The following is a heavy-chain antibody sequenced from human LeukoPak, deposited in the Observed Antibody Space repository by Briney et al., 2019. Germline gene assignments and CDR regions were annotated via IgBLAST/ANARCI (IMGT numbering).Heavy chain of an antibody. D-gene: IGHD1-26*01. CDR3: AREGIVGATGVYYYMDV. Sequence: PSETLSLTCTVSGDSISTSNSYWGWIRQPPGKGLEWIGEINHSGSTNYNPSLKSRVTISVDTSKNQFSLKLSSVTAADTAVYYCAREGIVGATGVYYYMDVWGKGTTVTVSS. J-gene: IGHJ6*03. CDR1: GDSISTSNSY. CDR2: INHSGST. V-gene: IGHV4-39*07.